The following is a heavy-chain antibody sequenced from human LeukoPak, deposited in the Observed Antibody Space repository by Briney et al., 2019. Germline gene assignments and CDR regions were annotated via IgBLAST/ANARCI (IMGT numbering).Heavy chain of an antibody. J-gene: IGHJ4*01. Sequence: GGSLTLSCAASGFTFSSYAMHWVRQAPGKGLEWVAVISYDGSNKYYADSVKGRFTISRDNSKNTLYLQMNSLRAEDTAVYYCARLAVTSDVDYWGQGALVTVSS. D-gene: IGHD3-3*02. V-gene: IGHV3-30*04. CDR3: ARLAVTSDVDY. CDR1: GFTFSSYA. CDR2: ISYDGSNK.